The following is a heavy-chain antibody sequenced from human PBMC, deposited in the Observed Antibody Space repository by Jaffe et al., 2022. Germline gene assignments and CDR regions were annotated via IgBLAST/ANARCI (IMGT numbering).Heavy chain of an antibody. Sequence: QVQLQESGPGLVKPSETLSLTCTVSGGSISSYYWSWIRQPPGKGLEWIGYIYYSGSTNYNPSLKSRVTISVDTSKNQFSLKLSSVTAADTAVYYCARRVRFGTTGTTLSYYYYYYMDVWGKGTTVTVSS. CDR1: GGSISSYY. CDR3: ARRVRFGTTGTTLSYYYYYYMDV. D-gene: IGHD1-1*01. J-gene: IGHJ6*03. CDR2: IYYSGST. V-gene: IGHV4-59*01.